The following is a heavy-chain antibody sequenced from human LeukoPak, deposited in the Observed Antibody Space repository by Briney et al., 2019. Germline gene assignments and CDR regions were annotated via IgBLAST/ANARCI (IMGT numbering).Heavy chain of an antibody. D-gene: IGHD1-26*01. Sequence: SGGSLRLSCAASGFSFSRYGMHWVRQAPGKGLEWVAFIRYDGGNKYYADSVKGRFTISRDNSKNTLYLQMNSLRAEDTAVYYCARDLRGSYPDAFDIWGQGTMVTVSS. J-gene: IGHJ3*02. CDR2: IRYDGGNK. CDR3: ARDLRGSYPDAFDI. CDR1: GFSFSRYG. V-gene: IGHV3-30*02.